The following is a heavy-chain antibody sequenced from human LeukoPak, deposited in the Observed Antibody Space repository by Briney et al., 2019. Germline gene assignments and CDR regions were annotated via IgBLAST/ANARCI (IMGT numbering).Heavy chain of an antibody. CDR1: GGSISRYY. J-gene: IGHJ3*02. CDR3: ARTVQSSGWFPDAFDI. CDR2: IYYSGST. V-gene: IGHV4-59*01. D-gene: IGHD6-19*01. Sequence: SETLSLTCTVCGGSISRYYWSWIRQPPGTGLEWIGYIYYSGSTNYNPSLKSRVTISVDTSKNQFSLKLSSVTAADTAVYYCARTVQSSGWFPDAFDIWGQGTMVTVSS.